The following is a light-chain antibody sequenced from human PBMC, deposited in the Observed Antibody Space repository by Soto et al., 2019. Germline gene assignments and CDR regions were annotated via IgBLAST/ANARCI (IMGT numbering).Light chain of an antibody. J-gene: IGLJ1*01. CDR3: SSYAGSNNQV. V-gene: IGLV2-8*01. CDR2: EVS. Sequence: QSALTQPPSASGSPGQSVTISCTGTSSDAGGYNYVSWYQQHPGTAPKLMIYEVSKRPSGVPDRFSGSKSGNTASLTVSGLQSEDEADYCCSSYAGSNNQVFGTGTKVTVL. CDR1: SSDAGGYNY.